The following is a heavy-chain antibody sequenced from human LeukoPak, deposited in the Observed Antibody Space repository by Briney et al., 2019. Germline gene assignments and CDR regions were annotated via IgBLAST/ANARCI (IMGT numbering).Heavy chain of an antibody. J-gene: IGHJ4*02. Sequence: ASVKVSCKASGYTFTSYYMHWVRQAPGQGLEWMGIINPSGGSTSYAQKFQGRVTITRNTSISTAYMELSSLRSEDTAVYYCARTTTVTDYWGQGTLVTVSS. CDR1: GYTFTSYY. V-gene: IGHV1-46*01. D-gene: IGHD4-17*01. CDR2: INPSGGST. CDR3: ARTTTVTDY.